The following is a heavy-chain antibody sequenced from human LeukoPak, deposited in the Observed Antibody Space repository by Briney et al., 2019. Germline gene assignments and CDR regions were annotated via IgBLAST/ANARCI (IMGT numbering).Heavy chain of an antibody. CDR3: IGINSSSWTVDY. J-gene: IGHJ4*02. CDR2: IYYSGST. D-gene: IGHD6-13*01. Sequence: SETLSLTCTVSGGSISSGDYYWSWIRQPPGKGLEWIGYIYYSGSTYYNPSLKSRVTISVDTSKNQFSLKLSSVTAADTAVYYCIGINSSSWTVDYWGQGTLVTVSS. V-gene: IGHV4-30-4*01. CDR1: GGSISSGDYY.